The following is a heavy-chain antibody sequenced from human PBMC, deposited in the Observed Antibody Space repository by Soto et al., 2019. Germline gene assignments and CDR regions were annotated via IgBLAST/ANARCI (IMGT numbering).Heavy chain of an antibody. CDR1: GFTFNTYS. CDR3: ARAGGTTVTGLWHFDS. Sequence: GGSLRLSCEASGFTFNTYSMHWVRQPPGKGLEWLAAIWYDGTRKYYADSVRGRFIISRDNSKKTLYLEMNSLRAEDTAVFYCARAGGTTVTGLWHFDSWGQGTLVTVSS. J-gene: IGHJ4*02. CDR2: IWYDGTRK. V-gene: IGHV3-33*01. D-gene: IGHD4-17*01.